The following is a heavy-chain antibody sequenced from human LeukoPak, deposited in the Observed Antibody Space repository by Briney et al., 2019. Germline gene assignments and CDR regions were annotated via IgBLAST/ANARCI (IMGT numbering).Heavy chain of an antibody. CDR3: ARGSTYYDSSGQVPFDY. Sequence: GGSLRLSCAASGFTYSTYSMNWVRQAPGKGLEWVSYISSSSSTIYYADSVRGRFTISRDNAKNSLYLQMNSLRAEDTAVYYCARGSTYYDSSGQVPFDYWGQGTLVTVSS. V-gene: IGHV3-48*01. CDR2: ISSSSSTI. J-gene: IGHJ4*02. CDR1: GFTYSTYS. D-gene: IGHD3-22*01.